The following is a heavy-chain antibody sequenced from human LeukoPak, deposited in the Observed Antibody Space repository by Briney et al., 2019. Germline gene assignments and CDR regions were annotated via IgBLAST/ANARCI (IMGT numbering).Heavy chain of an antibody. CDR2: INPESGYT. D-gene: IGHD3-22*01. J-gene: IGHJ3*01. CDR3: AGLGITMTDNAFDV. Sequence: GASVKVSCKASGYTFTAYYIHWVRQAPGQGLEWMGWINPESGYTKSAQKFQGSVTMTTDTSITTTYMELSRLESGDTAVYYCAGLGITMTDNAFDVWGQGTLVTVPS. CDR1: GYTFTAYY. V-gene: IGHV1-2*02.